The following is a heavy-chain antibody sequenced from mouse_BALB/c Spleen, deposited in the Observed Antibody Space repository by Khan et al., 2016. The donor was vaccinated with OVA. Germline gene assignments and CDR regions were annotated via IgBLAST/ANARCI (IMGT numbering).Heavy chain of an antibody. CDR1: GYTFTTYW. CDR2: INPTSGYT. Sequence: QLQQSGAELAKPGASVKMSCKASGYTFTTYWMHWVKQRPGQGLEWIGYINPTSGYTDYNEKFKDRATLSADKSSSTAYMQLSSLTSEDSAVYYCTRDRIDYWGQGTTLTVSS. CDR3: TRDRIDY. V-gene: IGHV1-7*01. J-gene: IGHJ2*01.